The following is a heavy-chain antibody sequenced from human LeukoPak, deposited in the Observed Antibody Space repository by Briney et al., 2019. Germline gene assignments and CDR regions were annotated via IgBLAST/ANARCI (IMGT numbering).Heavy chain of an antibody. Sequence: SETLSLTCTVSGGSMSNYYWSWIRQPPGKGLEWIGYIFYSGSTNYNPSLKGRVTISVDTSKNQLSLKLSSVTAADTAVYYCARSAGYITSTSCYAYWGQGTLVTVSS. D-gene: IGHD2-2*01. CDR1: GGSMSNYY. J-gene: IGHJ4*02. CDR2: IFYSGST. CDR3: ARSAGYITSTSCYAY. V-gene: IGHV4-59*01.